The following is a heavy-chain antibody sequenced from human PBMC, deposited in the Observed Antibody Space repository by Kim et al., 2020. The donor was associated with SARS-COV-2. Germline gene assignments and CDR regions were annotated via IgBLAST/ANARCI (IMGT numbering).Heavy chain of an antibody. CDR2: IYYSGST. CDR1: GGSVSSGSYY. J-gene: IGHJ6*02. Sequence: SETLSLTCTVSGGSVSSGSYYWRWIRQPPGKGLEWIGYIYYSGSTNYNPTLKSRVTISVDTSKNQFSLKLSSVTAADTAVYYCARDSSLRDFDWSYYYYGMDVWGQGTTVTVSS. CDR3: ARDSSLRDFDWSYYYYGMDV. V-gene: IGHV4-61*01. D-gene: IGHD3-9*01.